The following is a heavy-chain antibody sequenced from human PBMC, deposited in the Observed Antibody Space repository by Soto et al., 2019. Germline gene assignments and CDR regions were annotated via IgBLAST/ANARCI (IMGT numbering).Heavy chain of an antibody. CDR3: ARDRSGSFVY. V-gene: IGHV4-30-4*01. CDR1: GGSISSGDYY. Sequence: PSETLSLTCTVSGGSISSGDYYWSWIRQPPGKGLDWIGYIYYSGSTYYNPSLKSRATISVDTSKNPFYLKMSSVTAADTAVYYCARDRSGSFVYWGQGTLVTVSS. CDR2: IYYSGST. D-gene: IGHD1-26*01. J-gene: IGHJ4*02.